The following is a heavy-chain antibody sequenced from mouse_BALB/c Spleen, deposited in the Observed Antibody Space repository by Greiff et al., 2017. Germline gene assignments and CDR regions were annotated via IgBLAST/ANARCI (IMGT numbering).Heavy chain of an antibody. CDR2: ISSGGSYT. CDR1: GFTFSSYT. Sequence: EVQGVESGGGLVKPGGSLKLSCAASGFTFSSYTMSWVRQTPEKRLEWVATISSGGSYTYYPDSVKGRFTISRDNAKNTLYLQMSSLKSEDTAMYYCTRDWDEGFAYWGQGTLVTVSA. D-gene: IGHD4-1*01. J-gene: IGHJ3*01. V-gene: IGHV5-6-4*01. CDR3: TRDWDEGFAY.